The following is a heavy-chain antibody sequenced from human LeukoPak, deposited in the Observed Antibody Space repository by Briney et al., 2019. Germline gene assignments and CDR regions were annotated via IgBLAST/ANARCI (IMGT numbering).Heavy chain of an antibody. J-gene: IGHJ4*02. CDR3: AREGGPYRPLDY. Sequence: TSEALSLTCGVSGGSISNTNWWTWVRQPPGKGLEWIGEVDLLGRTNYNPSLKSRAAISVDKSENHISLWLTSVTAADTAVYYCAREGGPYRPLDYSGQGTLVTVSS. CDR1: GGSISNTNW. CDR2: VDLLGRT. V-gene: IGHV4-4*02.